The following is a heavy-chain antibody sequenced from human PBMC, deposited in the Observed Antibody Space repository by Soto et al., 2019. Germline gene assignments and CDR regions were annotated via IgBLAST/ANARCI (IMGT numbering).Heavy chain of an antibody. Sequence: ASVKVSCKASGYTFTSYGISWVRQAPGQGLEWMGWISAYNGNTNYAQKLQGRVTMTTDTSTSTAYMELRSLRSDGTAVFYCVTNIYYDSSGYYYDDAFDIWGQGTMVTVSS. CDR2: ISAYNGNT. J-gene: IGHJ3*02. CDR3: VTNIYYDSSGYYYDDAFDI. CDR1: GYTFTSYG. D-gene: IGHD3-22*01. V-gene: IGHV1-18*01.